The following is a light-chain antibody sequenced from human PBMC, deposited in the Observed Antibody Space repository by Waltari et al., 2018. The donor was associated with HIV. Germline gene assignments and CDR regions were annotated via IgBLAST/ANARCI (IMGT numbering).Light chain of an antibody. CDR1: QNIRTY. CDR3: QQSYYTPWT. J-gene: IGKJ1*01. Sequence: DIQMTQSPSSLSASVGDRVTITCRASQNIRTYLNWYQRKPGEGPKLLIYAASSLHTGVPSRFSGSGSGTDFSLTISSLQPEDFATYYCQQSYYTPWTFGQGTKVEIK. V-gene: IGKV1-39*01. CDR2: AAS.